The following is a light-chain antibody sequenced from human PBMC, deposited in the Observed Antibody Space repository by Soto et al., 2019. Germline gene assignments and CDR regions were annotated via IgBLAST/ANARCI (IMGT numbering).Light chain of an antibody. V-gene: IGLV2-23*01. CDR2: EGT. CDR1: SSDVGSYNL. Sequence: QTVVTQPASVSGSPRQSITISCTGTSSDVGSYNLVSWYQQHPGKAPKFIIYEGTKRPAGVSIRFSGSKSGNTASLTISGLQTGDEADYYCCSYAGNSTWVFGGGTKLTVL. CDR3: CSYAGNSTWV. J-gene: IGLJ3*02.